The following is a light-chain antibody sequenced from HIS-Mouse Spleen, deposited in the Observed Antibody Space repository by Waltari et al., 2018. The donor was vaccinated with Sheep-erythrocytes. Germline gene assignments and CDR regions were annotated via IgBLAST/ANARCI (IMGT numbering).Light chain of an antibody. Sequence: SYELTQPPSVSVSPGQTARITCSGDALPKKYAYWYQQKSGQAPVLVIYEDSKRPSGIPRRVSGSSSGTMATLTISGAQVEDEADYYCYSTDSSGNHSNWVIGGGTKLAVL. CDR1: ALPKKY. J-gene: IGLJ3*02. CDR2: EDS. V-gene: IGLV3-10*01. CDR3: YSTDSSGNHSNWV.